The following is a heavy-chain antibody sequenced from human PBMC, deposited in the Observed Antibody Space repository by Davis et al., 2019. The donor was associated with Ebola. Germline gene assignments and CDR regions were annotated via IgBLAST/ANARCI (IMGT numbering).Heavy chain of an antibody. Sequence: AASSKVSCNASSGTFSSYAISWLRHHPGQGLEWMGWIIPIFGTTNYAQKFQGRVTITADESTSTACMELSSLRSEDTAVYYCARGDHGDYYYYGMDVWGQGTTVTVSS. CDR2: IIPIFGTT. D-gene: IGHD4-17*01. V-gene: IGHV1-69*13. CDR3: ARGDHGDYYYYGMDV. CDR1: SGTFSSYA. J-gene: IGHJ6*02.